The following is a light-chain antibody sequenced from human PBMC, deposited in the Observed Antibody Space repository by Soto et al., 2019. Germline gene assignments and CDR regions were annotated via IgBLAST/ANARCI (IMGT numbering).Light chain of an antibody. CDR3: QQYGSSGT. Sequence: EIVLTQYPGTLSLSQGERATLSCTASQSVSNNYLAWYQQKPGQAPRLLIYGASNRATGIPDRFSGSGSGTDFTLTISRLEPEDFAVYYCQQYGSSGTFGQGTKVDIK. CDR1: QSVSNNY. J-gene: IGKJ1*01. CDR2: GAS. V-gene: IGKV3-20*01.